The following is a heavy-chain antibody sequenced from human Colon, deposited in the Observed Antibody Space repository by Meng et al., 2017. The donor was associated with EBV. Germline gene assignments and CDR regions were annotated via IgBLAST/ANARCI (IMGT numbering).Heavy chain of an antibody. Sequence: QLVQSCSELNKPGASCKVSCKASGYTFSTYTINCVRQAHGRGLEWMGWISTNTGTPTYTQGFTGRFVFSLDTSVSTAYLQISSLKADDTAVYYCARGGNFDPWGQGTLVTVSS. CDR3: ARGGNFDP. D-gene: IGHD2/OR15-2a*01. CDR1: GYTFSTYT. V-gene: IGHV7-4-1*02. CDR2: ISTNTGTP. J-gene: IGHJ5*02.